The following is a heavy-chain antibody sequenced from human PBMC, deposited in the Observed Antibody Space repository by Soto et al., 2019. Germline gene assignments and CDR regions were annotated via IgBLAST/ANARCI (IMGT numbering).Heavy chain of an antibody. V-gene: IGHV1-18*01. CDR2: ISAHTGSS. CDR3: ARAFFYQGSDSRGYSFDAFDF. D-gene: IGHD3-22*01. Sequence: QVQLVQSGAEVKKPGASVKVSCKASGYTFTSSGMSWVRQAPGQGLEWMGWISAHTGSSEYAQRLQGGVSMTTDRSTSTAYMELRSLRSDDTAVYDCARAFFYQGSDSRGYSFDAFDFWGPGTLVTVSS. J-gene: IGHJ3*01. CDR1: GYTFTSSG.